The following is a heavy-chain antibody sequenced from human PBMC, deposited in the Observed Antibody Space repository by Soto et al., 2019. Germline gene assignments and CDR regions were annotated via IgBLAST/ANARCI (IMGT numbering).Heavy chain of an antibody. CDR3: FGGNGCPQ. V-gene: IGHV3-7*03. CDR2: IKPDGVAT. Sequence: GGSLRLSCATSDFTFKNSWINWVRQAPWKGLEWVANIKPDGVATNYVDSVKGRFTISRDNFRNSASLQMNSLRVEDTAVYFWFGGNGCPQWGQGTLVTVSS. CDR1: DFTFKNSW. D-gene: IGHD3-16*01. J-gene: IGHJ4*02.